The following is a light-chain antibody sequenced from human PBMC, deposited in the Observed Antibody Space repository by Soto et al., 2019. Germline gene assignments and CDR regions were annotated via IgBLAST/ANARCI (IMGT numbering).Light chain of an antibody. CDR3: QQYSTYTPRT. CDR2: KAS. CDR1: QSISIW. Sequence: DIQMTQSPSTLSASVGXRVTITCRASQSISIWLAWYQQKPGKAPKILIYKASSLESGVPSRFSGSGSGTEFTLTISRLQPDDFATYYCQQYSTYTPRTFGQGTKVDSK. J-gene: IGKJ1*01. V-gene: IGKV1-5*03.